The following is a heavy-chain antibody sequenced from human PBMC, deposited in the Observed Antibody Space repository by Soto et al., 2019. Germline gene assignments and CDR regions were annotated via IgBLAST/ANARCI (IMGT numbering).Heavy chain of an antibody. CDR2: IGTAGDT. V-gene: IGHV3-13*01. D-gene: IGHD1-1*01. CDR1: GFTFSSYD. CDR3: ARYNWNDVGWYFDL. Sequence: EVQLVESGGGLVQPGGSLRLSCAASGFTFSSYDMHWVRQATGKGLEWVSAIGTAGDTYYPGSVKGRFTISRENAKNSLYLQMNSLSAGDTAVYYCARYNWNDVGWYFDLWGRGTLVTVSS. J-gene: IGHJ2*01.